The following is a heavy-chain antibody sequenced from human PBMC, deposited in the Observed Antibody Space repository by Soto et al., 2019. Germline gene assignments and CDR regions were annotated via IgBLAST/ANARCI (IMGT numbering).Heavy chain of an antibody. Sequence: QVQLQESGPGLVKPSETLSLTCTVSGGSISSYYWSWIRQPPGKGLEWIGYIYYSGSTNYNPSLKSRVTLSVETSKNQFSLKLSSVTAADTAVDYCARHGFGGDAFDIWGKGTMVTVSS. CDR3: ARHGFGGDAFDI. CDR2: IYYSGST. D-gene: IGHD3-10*01. V-gene: IGHV4-59*08. J-gene: IGHJ3*02. CDR1: GGSISSYY.